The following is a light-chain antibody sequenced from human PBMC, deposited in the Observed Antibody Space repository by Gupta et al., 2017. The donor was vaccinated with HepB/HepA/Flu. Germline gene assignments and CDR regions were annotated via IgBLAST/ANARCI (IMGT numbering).Light chain of an antibody. CDR3: GTWDSSLSAGKV. CDR2: DNN. J-gene: IGLJ1*01. CDR1: SSNIGNNY. Sequence: QSLLTQPPSLSAAPGQQVTISCSGSSSNIGNNYVSWYQQLPGTAPKLLIYDNNKRPSGIPDRFSGSKSGTSATLGITGLQTGDEADYYCGTWDSSLSAGKVFGTGTKVTVL. V-gene: IGLV1-51*01.